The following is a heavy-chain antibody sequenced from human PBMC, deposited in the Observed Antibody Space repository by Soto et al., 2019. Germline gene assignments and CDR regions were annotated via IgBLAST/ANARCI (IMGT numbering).Heavy chain of an antibody. CDR1: GGSISSGGYS. V-gene: IGHV4-30-2*01. CDR2: IYHSGST. J-gene: IGHJ4*02. CDR3: ARVFGSHFDY. Sequence: PSETLSLTCAASGGSISSGGYSWSWIRQPPGKGLEWIGYIYHSGSTYYNPSLKSRVTISVDRSKNQFSLKLSSVTAADTAVYYCARVFGSHFDYWGQGTLVTVSS. D-gene: IGHD1-26*01.